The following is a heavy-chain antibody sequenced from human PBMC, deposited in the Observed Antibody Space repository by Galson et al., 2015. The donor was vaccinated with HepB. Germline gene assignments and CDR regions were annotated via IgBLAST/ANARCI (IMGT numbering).Heavy chain of an antibody. Sequence: SVKVSCKASGYTFTSYYMHWVRQAPGQGLEWMGIINPSGGSTSYAQKFQGRVTITRDTSASTAYMELSSLRSEDTAVYYCATESSGGSRYYDSGIGSFDYWGQGTLVTVSS. J-gene: IGHJ4*02. D-gene: IGHD3-22*01. CDR2: INPSGGST. CDR3: ATESSGGSRYYDSGIGSFDY. CDR1: GYTFTSYY. V-gene: IGHV1-46*01.